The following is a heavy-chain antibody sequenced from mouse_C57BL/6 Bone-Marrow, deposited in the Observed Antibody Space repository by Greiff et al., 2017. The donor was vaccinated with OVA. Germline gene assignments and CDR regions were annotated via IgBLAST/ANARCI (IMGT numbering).Heavy chain of an antibody. D-gene: IGHD3-2*02. Sequence: QVQLKESGPGLVQPSQSLSITCTVSGFSLTSYGVHWVRQSPGKGLEWLGVIWRGGSTDYNAAFMSRLSITKDNSKSQVFFKMNSLQADDTAIYYCAKNNAAQATGAMDYWGQGTSVTVSS. CDR1: GFSLTSYG. CDR2: IWRGGST. V-gene: IGHV2-5*01. J-gene: IGHJ4*01. CDR3: AKNNAAQATGAMDY.